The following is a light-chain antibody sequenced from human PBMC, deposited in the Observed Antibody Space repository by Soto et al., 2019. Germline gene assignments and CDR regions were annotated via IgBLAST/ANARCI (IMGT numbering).Light chain of an antibody. CDR3: SSYTSSSILYV. Sequence: QSVLPQPASVSGSPGQSITISCTGTSSDVGGYNYVSWYQQHPGKAPKLMIYDVSNRPSGVSNRFSGSKSGNTASLTISGLQAEDEADYYCSSYTSSSILYVFGTGTKVTVL. V-gene: IGLV2-14*01. CDR1: SSDVGGYNY. CDR2: DVS. J-gene: IGLJ1*01.